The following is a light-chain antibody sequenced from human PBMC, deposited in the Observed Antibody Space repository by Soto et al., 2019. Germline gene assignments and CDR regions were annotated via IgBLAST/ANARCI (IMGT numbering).Light chain of an antibody. CDR3: QSYDISLSASV. J-gene: IGLJ1*01. V-gene: IGLV1-40*01. Sequence: QSVLTQPPSVSGAPGQRVTISCTGSNSNIGAGYDVHWYQQLPGTAPKLLIYGNSNRPSGVPDRFSGSKSVTSASLAITGLQAEDEADYYCQSYDISLSASVFGNGTKVTVL. CDR2: GNS. CDR1: NSNIGAGYD.